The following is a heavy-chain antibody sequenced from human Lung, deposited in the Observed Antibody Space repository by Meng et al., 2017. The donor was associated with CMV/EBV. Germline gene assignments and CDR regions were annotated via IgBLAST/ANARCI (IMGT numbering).Heavy chain of an antibody. J-gene: IGHJ1*01. CDR3: ARWSISIQH. D-gene: IGHD3-3*02. CDR2: ITPISATV. Sequence: SVXVSCKASGGTFNSYVIYWVRQAPGQGLEWMGGITPISATVNYAQRFQGRVTLTTDESTNTAYMELTGLRSDDTAVHFCARWSISIQHWGQGTLVTVSS. CDR1: GGTFNSYV. V-gene: IGHV1-69*05.